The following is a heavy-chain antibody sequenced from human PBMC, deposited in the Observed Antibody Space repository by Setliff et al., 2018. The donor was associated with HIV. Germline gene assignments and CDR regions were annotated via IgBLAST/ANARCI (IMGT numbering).Heavy chain of an antibody. CDR2: IYHSGST. CDR1: GGSISSGSYY. J-gene: IGHJ4*02. V-gene: IGHV4-39*07. CDR3: AREGWELASFDY. D-gene: IGHD1-26*01. Sequence: SENLSLTCTVSGGSISSGSYYWSWIRQPPGKGLEWIGRIYHSGSTYYSPSPKSRVTISVDTSKNQFSLKLSSVTAADTALYYCAREGWELASFDYWGQGTLVTVSS.